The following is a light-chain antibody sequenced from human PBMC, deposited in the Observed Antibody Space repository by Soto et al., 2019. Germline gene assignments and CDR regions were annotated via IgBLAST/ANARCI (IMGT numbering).Light chain of an antibody. Sequence: QSVLTQPASVSGSPGQSITISCTGTSSDVGGYNYVSWYQQQPGKATKLMIYDVSNRPSGVSNRFSGSKSGNTASLTISGLQVEDEDDYYCCSYTSSSTLVVFGGGTKLTVL. V-gene: IGLV2-14*01. J-gene: IGLJ2*01. CDR2: DVS. CDR1: SSDVGGYNY. CDR3: CSYTSSSTLVV.